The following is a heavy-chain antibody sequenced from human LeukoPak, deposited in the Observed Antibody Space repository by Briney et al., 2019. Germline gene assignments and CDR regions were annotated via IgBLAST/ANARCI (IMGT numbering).Heavy chain of an antibody. CDR1: GFTFSDYY. CDR3: ARSGYYDFWSGYYPNYYYMDV. J-gene: IGHJ6*03. D-gene: IGHD3-3*01. CDR2: ISSSGSTI. V-gene: IGHV3-11*01. Sequence: PGGSLRLSCAASGFTFSDYYMSWIRQAPGKGLEWVSYISSSGSTIYYADSVKGRFTISRDNAKNSLYLQMNSLRAEDTAVYYCARSGYYDFWSGYYPNYYYMDVWGKGTTVTVSS.